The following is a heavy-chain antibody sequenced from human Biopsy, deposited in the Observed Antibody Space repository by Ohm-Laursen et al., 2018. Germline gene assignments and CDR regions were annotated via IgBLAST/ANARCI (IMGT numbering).Heavy chain of an antibody. CDR2: MYYSGST. Sequence: SQTLSLTCTVSGDSINSSYWSWIRQPPGKGLEWIGYMYYSGSTKYNPSLKSRLTMSVDTSKNQFSLKLTSVTAADTAVYYCARDRIAYCTATSCDNFGLDVWGQGTTVTVSS. V-gene: IGHV4-59*01. CDR1: GDSINSSY. CDR3: ARDRIAYCTATSCDNFGLDV. J-gene: IGHJ6*02. D-gene: IGHD2-8*02.